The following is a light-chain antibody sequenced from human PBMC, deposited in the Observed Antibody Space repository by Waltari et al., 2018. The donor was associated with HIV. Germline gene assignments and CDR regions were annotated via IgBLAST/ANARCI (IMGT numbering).Light chain of an antibody. CDR1: NIRPKN. CDR2: RDA. J-gene: IGLJ1*01. V-gene: IGLV3-9*01. CDR3: QVWDRSTEI. Sequence: YQLTQALSVSVAPGQTATVTCLGDNIRPKNARWHQQKPGQAPRLVMFRDADRPNGLPGRFSGTNKGDTAALIINSGQAGDEDDYYCQVWDRSTEIFGSVTKVTV.